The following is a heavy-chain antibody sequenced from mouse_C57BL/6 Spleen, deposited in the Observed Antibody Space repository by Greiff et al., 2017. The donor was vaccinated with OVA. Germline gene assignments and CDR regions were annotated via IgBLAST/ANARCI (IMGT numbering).Heavy chain of an antibody. CDR1: GYTFTEYT. D-gene: IGHD1-1*01. Sequence: QVHVKQSGAELVKPGASVKLSCKASGYTFTEYTIHWVKQRSGQGLEWIGWFYPGSGSIKYNEKFKDKATLTADKSSSTVYMELSRLTSEDSAVYFCARHEEDYGSFYYFDYWGQGTTLTVSS. V-gene: IGHV1-62-2*01. CDR2: FYPGSGSI. CDR3: ARHEEDYGSFYYFDY. J-gene: IGHJ2*01.